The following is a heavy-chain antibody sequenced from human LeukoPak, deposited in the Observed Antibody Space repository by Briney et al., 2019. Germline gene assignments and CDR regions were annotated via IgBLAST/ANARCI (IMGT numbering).Heavy chain of an antibody. J-gene: IGHJ4*02. Sequence: GGSLRLSCAASGFTFSSYWMHWVRQAPGKGLEWVANINKDGGEKYYVDSVKGRFTISRDNAKNSLYLQMNSLRADDTAVYYCVKDSPPRYSGSPPAYWGQGTLVTVSS. CDR3: VKDSPPRYSGSPPAY. CDR1: GFTFSSYW. V-gene: IGHV3-7*03. D-gene: IGHD1-26*01. CDR2: INKDGGEK.